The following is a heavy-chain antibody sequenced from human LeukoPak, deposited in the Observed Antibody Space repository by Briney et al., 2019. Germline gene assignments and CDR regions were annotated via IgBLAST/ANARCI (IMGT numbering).Heavy chain of an antibody. CDR2: MNPNSGNT. D-gene: IGHD3-10*01. V-gene: IGHV1-8*01. CDR1: GYTFTSYD. CDR3: ARKGLTMVRGLILVDTFDY. J-gene: IGHJ4*02. Sequence: ASVKVSCKASGYTFTSYDINWVRQATGQGLEWMGWMNPNSGNTGYAQKFQGRVTMTRNTSISTAYMELSSLRSEDTAVYYCARKGLTMVRGLILVDTFDYWGQETLVTVSS.